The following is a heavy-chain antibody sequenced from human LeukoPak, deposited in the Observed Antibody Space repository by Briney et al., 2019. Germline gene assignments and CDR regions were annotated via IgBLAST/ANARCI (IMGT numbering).Heavy chain of an antibody. Sequence: GGSLRLSCAASGFTFSSYAMHWVRQAPGKGLEWVAVISYDGSNKYYADSVKGRFTISRDNSKNTLYLQMNSLRAEDTAVYYCARSAGCCSSTSCYYYDYWGQGTLVTVSS. CDR1: GFTFSSYA. D-gene: IGHD2-2*01. J-gene: IGHJ4*02. V-gene: IGHV3-30*04. CDR3: ARSAGCCSSTSCYYYDY. CDR2: ISYDGSNK.